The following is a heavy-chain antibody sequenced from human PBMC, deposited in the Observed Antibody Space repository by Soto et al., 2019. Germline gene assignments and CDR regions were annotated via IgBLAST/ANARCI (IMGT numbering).Heavy chain of an antibody. V-gene: IGHV4-34*01. CDR3: ARGRTLITGTSLDY. Sequence: QVQLQQWGAGLLKPSETLSLTCAVYGGSFSGYYWTWIRQPPGKGLEWIGEINHSGSTNYKPSLRSRVTISVATSKNQLSLKVNSVTAADTAVYYCARGRTLITGTSLDYWGQGTLVTVSS. CDR2: INHSGST. CDR1: GGSFSGYY. D-gene: IGHD1-20*01. J-gene: IGHJ4*02.